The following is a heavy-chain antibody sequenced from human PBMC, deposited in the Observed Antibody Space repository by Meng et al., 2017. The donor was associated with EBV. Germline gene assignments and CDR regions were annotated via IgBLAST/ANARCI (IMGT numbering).Heavy chain of an antibody. V-gene: IGHV4-59*08. CDR1: GDSISDYY. D-gene: IGHD2-21*01. Sequence: QGQLQETGPGLVKPSAPLSLTFTVSGDSISDYYWSWIRQPPGKGLEWIGYIHYSGSTYYNPSLMSRITISVDMSRNQFSLRLTSVTSADMAVYYCARVNSDCGGVMCYKGWFDPWGQGTLVTVSS. CDR2: IHYSGST. CDR3: ARVNSDCGGVMCYKGWFDP. J-gene: IGHJ5*02.